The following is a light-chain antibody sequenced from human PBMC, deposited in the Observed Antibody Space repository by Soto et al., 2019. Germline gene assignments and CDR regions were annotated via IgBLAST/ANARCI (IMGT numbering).Light chain of an antibody. V-gene: IGLV2-14*01. CDR3: SSFTSSTTYV. CDR2: NVN. J-gene: IGLJ1*01. Sequence: LTQSASVSGSPGQSITISCTGTSSDVGNYNYVSWYQQHPGEVPKLIIFNVNNRPSGVSNRFSGSKSGNTASLTISGLQAEDEADYYCSSFTSSTTYVFVTGTKVTVL. CDR1: SSDVGNYNY.